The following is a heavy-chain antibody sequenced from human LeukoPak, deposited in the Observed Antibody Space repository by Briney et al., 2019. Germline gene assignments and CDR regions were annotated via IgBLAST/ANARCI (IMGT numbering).Heavy chain of an antibody. V-gene: IGHV3-7*01. CDR2: IKQDGSEK. CDR3: ATPFDY. CDR1: GFTVSTYW. J-gene: IGHJ4*02. Sequence: GGSLRLSCAASGFTVSTYWLSWVRQAPGKGLEWEANIKQDGSEKYNVDSVRGRFTISRDNAKNSLYLQMNSLRADDTAVYYCATPFDYWGQGTLVTVSS.